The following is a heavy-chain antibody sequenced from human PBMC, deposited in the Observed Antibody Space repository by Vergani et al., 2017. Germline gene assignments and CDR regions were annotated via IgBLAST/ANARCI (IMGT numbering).Heavy chain of an antibody. Sequence: QVQLQESGPGLVKPSQTLSLTCTVSGGSISSGGYYWSWIRQHPGKGLEWIGYIYFSGSPYYNPSLKSRVTMSVDTSKNQFSLKLSSVTAADTAVYFCAREVPAAISWYFDYWGQGTLVTVSS. CDR1: GGSISSGGYY. CDR3: AREVPAAISWYFDY. D-gene: IGHD2-2*02. V-gene: IGHV4-31*03. CDR2: IYFSGSP. J-gene: IGHJ4*02.